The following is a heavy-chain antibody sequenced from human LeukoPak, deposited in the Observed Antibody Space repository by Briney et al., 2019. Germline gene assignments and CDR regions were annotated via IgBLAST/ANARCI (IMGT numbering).Heavy chain of an antibody. CDR1: GFTFSTYR. CDR3: ARVSPYSSSSSDF. D-gene: IGHD6-6*01. Sequence: GGSLRLSCAATGFTFSTYRMNWVRQAPGKGLEWVSYISSSSNIYYADSVKGRFTISRDNAKNSLYLQMNSLRAENAAVYYCARVSPYSSSSSDFWGQGTLVTVSS. V-gene: IGHV3-48*01. J-gene: IGHJ4*02. CDR2: ISSSSNI.